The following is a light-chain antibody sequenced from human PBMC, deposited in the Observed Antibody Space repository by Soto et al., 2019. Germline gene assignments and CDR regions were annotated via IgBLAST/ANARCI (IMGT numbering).Light chain of an antibody. CDR2: DVS. CDR3: CSYAGGYTHAV. J-gene: IGLJ2*01. CDR1: SSDVGTYNY. Sequence: QSVLTQPRSASGPPGQSVSISCSGTSSDVGTYNYVSWYQQHPGKAPKLMIYDVSKRPSGVPDRFSGSKSGNTASLTISGLQAEDEADYYCCSYAGGYTHAVFGGGTKLTVL. V-gene: IGLV2-11*01.